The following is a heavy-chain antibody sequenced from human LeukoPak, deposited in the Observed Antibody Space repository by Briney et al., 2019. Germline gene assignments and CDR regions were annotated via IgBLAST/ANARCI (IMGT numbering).Heavy chain of an antibody. V-gene: IGHV1-8*03. CDR2: MNPNSGNT. D-gene: IGHD3-3*01. J-gene: IGHJ6*03. CDR3: ARGFGRETPIFGVVISKDYYYYMDV. Sequence: GASVKVSCKASGGTFSSYAINWVRQATGQGLEWMGWMNPNSGNTGYAQKFQGRVTITRNTSISTAYMELSSLRSEDTAVYYCARGFGRETPIFGVVISKDYYYYMDVWGKGTTVTVSS. CDR1: GGTFSSYA.